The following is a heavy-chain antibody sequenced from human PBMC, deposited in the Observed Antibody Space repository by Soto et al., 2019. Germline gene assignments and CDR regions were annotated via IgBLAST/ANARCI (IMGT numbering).Heavy chain of an antibody. Sequence: SESLSLTCAVYGGSFSGYYWSWIRQPLGKGLEWIGEINHSGSTNYNPSLKSRVTISVDTSKNQFSLKLSSVTAADTAVYYCARGGVLRYFDWLPPFVDWGQGTLVTVSS. CDR3: ARGGVLRYFDWLPPFVD. CDR2: INHSGST. CDR1: GGSFSGYY. V-gene: IGHV4-34*01. D-gene: IGHD3-9*01. J-gene: IGHJ4*02.